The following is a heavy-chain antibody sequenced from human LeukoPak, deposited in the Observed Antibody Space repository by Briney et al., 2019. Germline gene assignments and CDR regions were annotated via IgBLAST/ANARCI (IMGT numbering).Heavy chain of an antibody. J-gene: IGHJ4*02. D-gene: IGHD3-22*01. CDR3: VREVSEPYYDDSSGYYYFDY. CDR2: ISAYNANT. V-gene: IGHV1-18*01. CDR1: GYTFTSYG. Sequence: GASVKVSCKASGYTFTSYGISWVRQAPGQGLEWMGWISAYNANTNYAQKLQGRVTMTTDTSTSTAYMELRSLRSDDTAVYYCVREVSEPYYDDSSGYYYFDYWGQGTLVTVS.